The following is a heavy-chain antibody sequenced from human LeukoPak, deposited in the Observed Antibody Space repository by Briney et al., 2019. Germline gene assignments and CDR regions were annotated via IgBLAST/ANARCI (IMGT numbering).Heavy chain of an antibody. J-gene: IGHJ4*02. D-gene: IGHD4-23*01. CDR2: ISGSGGST. CDR3: AKCLGDGGNYYFDY. Sequence: GWSLRLSCAASGFTFSSYAMSWVRQAPGKGLEWVSAISGSGGSTYYADSVKGRFTISRDNSKNTLYLQMNRLRAEDTGVYYCAKCLGDGGNYYFDYWGQGTMVTVSS. CDR1: GFTFSSYA. V-gene: IGHV3-23*01.